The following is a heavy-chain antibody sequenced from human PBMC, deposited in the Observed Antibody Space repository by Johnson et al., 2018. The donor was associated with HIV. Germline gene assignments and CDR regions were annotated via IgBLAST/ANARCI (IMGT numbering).Heavy chain of an antibody. V-gene: IGHV3-30*04. CDR3: ARGRITMIVVDLRGGGFDI. J-gene: IGHJ3*02. CDR1: GFTFSSYA. CDR2: ISYDGSNK. D-gene: IGHD3-22*01. Sequence: QVQLVESGGGVVQPGRSLRLSCAASGFTFSSYAMHWVRQAPGKGLEWVAVISYDGSNKYYADSVKGRFTISRDNSKNTLYVQMISLRAEDTAVYYCARGRITMIVVDLRGGGFDIWGQGTMVTVSS.